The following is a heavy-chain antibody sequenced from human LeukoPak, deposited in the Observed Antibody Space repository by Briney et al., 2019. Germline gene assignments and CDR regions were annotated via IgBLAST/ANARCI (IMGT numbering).Heavy chain of an antibody. Sequence: SETLSRTCTVSGGSISSYYWSWIRQPPGKGLEWIGYIYYSGSTNYNPSLKSRVTISVDTSKNQFSLKLSSVTAADTAVYYCARSGGHDYGDYVSPHSYFDYWGQGTLVTVSS. V-gene: IGHV4-59*01. CDR2: IYYSGST. D-gene: IGHD4-17*01. J-gene: IGHJ4*02. CDR1: GGSISSYY. CDR3: ARSGGHDYGDYVSPHSYFDY.